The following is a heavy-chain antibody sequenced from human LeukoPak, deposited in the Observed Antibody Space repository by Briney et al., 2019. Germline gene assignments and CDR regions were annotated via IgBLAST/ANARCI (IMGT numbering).Heavy chain of an antibody. J-gene: IGHJ4*02. Sequence: ASVKVSCKASGGTFSSYTISWVRQAPGQGLEWMGRIIPILGIANYAQKFQGRVTITADKSTSTAYMELSSLRSEDKAVYYCARDNSGGGYYYYWGQGTLVTVSS. CDR2: IIPILGIA. D-gene: IGHD3-22*01. CDR1: GGTFSSYT. CDR3: ARDNSGGGYYYY. V-gene: IGHV1-69*04.